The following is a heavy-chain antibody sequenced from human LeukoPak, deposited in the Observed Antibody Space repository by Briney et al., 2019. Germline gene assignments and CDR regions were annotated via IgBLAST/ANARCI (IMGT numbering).Heavy chain of an antibody. V-gene: IGHV3-23*01. J-gene: IGHJ4*02. Sequence: GGTLRLSCAASGFTFSSYGMSWVRQAPGKGLEWVSAISGSGGSTYYADSVKGRFTISRDNSKNTLYLQMNSLRAEDTAVYYCAKGQRYVVVAATMDYWGQGTLVTVSS. CDR1: GFTFSSYG. CDR2: ISGSGGST. D-gene: IGHD2-15*01. CDR3: AKGQRYVVVAATMDY.